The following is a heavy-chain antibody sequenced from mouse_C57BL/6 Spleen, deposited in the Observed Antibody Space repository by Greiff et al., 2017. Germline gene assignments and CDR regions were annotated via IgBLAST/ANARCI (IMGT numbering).Heavy chain of an antibody. J-gene: IGHJ4*01. Sequence: VQLQQPGAELVKPGASVKLSCKASGYTFTSYWMHWVKQRPGQGLEWIGMIHPNSGSTNYNEKFKSKATLTVDKSSSTAYMQLSSLTSEDSAVYYCARENSNYVSYAMEYWGQGTSVTVSS. CDR1: GYTFTSYW. CDR3: ARENSNYVSYAMEY. V-gene: IGHV1-64*01. CDR2: IHPNSGST. D-gene: IGHD2-5*01.